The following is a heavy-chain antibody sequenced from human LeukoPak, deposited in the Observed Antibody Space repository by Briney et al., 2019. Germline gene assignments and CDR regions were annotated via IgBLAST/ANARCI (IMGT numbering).Heavy chain of an antibody. V-gene: IGHV3-21*01. J-gene: IGHJ4*02. CDR1: GFTFSSYS. D-gene: IGHD2-8*01. Sequence: GGSLRLSCAASGFTFSSYSMNWVRQAPGKGLEWVSSISSSSSYIYYADSVKGRFTISRDNAKNSLYLQMNSLRAEDTAVYYCARDSYCTNGVCYTPYDYWGQGTLITVSS. CDR2: ISSSSSYI. CDR3: ARDSYCTNGVCYTPYDY.